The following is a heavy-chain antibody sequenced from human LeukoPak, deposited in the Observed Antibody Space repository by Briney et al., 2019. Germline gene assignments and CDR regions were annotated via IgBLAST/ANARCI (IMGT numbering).Heavy chain of an antibody. CDR1: GGSISSGGYY. V-gene: IGHV4-31*03. D-gene: IGHD6-6*01. Sequence: SEALSLTCTVSGGSISSGGYYWRWIRQHPGKGLEWIGYIYYSGSTYYNPTLKSRVTISVDTSKNQFSLKLSSVTAADTAVYYWARGKIWASIAARPRGWYFDYWGQGTLVTVSS. CDR3: ARGKIWASIAARPRGWYFDY. J-gene: IGHJ4*02. CDR2: IYYSGST.